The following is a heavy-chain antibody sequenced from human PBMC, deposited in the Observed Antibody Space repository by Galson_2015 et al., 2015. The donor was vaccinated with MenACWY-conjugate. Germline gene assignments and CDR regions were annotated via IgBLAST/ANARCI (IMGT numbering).Heavy chain of an antibody. CDR3: ARTAGSVPP. CDR1: GLTFSSFG. Sequence: SLRLSCAASGLTFSSFGMNWVRQAPGQGLEWVSSISATSATIYYADSVKGRFTISRDNAKNSLYLQMSSLRAEDTAVYYCARTAGSVPPWGLGTLVTVSS. D-gene: IGHD6-13*01. J-gene: IGHJ5*02. CDR2: ISATSATI. V-gene: IGHV3-21*01.